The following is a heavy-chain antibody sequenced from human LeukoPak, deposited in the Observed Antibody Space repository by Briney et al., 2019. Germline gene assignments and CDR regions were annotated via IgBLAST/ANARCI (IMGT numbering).Heavy chain of an antibody. CDR2: IWYDGSNK. Sequence: GGSLRLSCVACGCTFSGHGMHWVRPTPGKGREWVAVIWYDGSNKYYADSVKGRFTISRDNSKNTQYLQMNRLRAEDTAVYYCARQRSSGWSQDFWRQGTLVTVSS. CDR3: ARQRSSGWSQDF. D-gene: IGHD6-19*01. J-gene: IGHJ4*02. V-gene: IGHV3-33*01. CDR1: GCTFSGHG.